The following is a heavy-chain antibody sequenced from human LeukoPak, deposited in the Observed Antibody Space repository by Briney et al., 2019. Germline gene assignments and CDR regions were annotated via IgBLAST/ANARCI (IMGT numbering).Heavy chain of an antibody. CDR1: GFTFGDYA. CDR3: TRSPKTHWYFDL. V-gene: IGHV3-49*04. Sequence: GGSLRLSCTASGFTFGDYAMSWVRQAPGKGLEWVGFIRSKAYGGTTEYAASVKGRFTISRDDSKSIAYLQMNSLKTEDTAVYYCTRSPKTHWYFDLWGRGTLVTVSS. J-gene: IGHJ2*01. CDR2: IRSKAYGGTT.